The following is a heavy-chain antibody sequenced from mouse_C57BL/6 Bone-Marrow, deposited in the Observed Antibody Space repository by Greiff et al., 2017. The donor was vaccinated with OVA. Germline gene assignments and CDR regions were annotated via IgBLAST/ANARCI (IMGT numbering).Heavy chain of an antibody. CDR2: IHPNSGST. CDR3: ARRLRFWYFDV. D-gene: IGHD1-1*01. V-gene: IGHV1-64*01. CDR1: GYTFTSYW. Sequence: LQQPGAELVKPGASVKLSCKASGYTFTSYWMHWVKQRPGQGLEWIGMIHPNSGSTNYNEKFKSKATLTVDKSSSTAYMQLSSLTSEDSAVYYCARRLRFWYFDVWGTGTTVTVSS. J-gene: IGHJ1*03.